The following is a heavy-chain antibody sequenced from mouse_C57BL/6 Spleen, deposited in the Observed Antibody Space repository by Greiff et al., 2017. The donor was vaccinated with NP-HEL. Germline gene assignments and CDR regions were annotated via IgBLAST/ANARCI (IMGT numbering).Heavy chain of an antibody. Sequence: VQLQQPGAELVKPGASVKLSCKASGYTFTSYWMQWVKQRPGQGLEWIGEIDPSDSYTNYNQKFKGKATLTVDTSSSTAYMQLSSLTSEDSAVYYCANYYGSSYVGYFDVWGTGTTVTVSS. J-gene: IGHJ1*03. D-gene: IGHD1-1*01. CDR2: IDPSDSYT. CDR3: ANYYGSSYVGYFDV. V-gene: IGHV1-50*01. CDR1: GYTFTSYW.